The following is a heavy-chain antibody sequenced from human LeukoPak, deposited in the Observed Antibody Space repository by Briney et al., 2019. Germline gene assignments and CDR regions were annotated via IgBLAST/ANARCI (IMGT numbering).Heavy chain of an antibody. V-gene: IGHV5-51*01. CDR2: IDLSDSDI. D-gene: IGHD7-27*01. Sequence: GESLKISCKASGYSFTSYWIGWVRQMPGKGLEWMGIIDLSDSDIRYTPSFQGQVTISADKSLSTAYLQWNSLKASDTAIYYCARQTAMGRSGDYWGQGTLVTVSS. J-gene: IGHJ4*02. CDR3: ARQTAMGRSGDY. CDR1: GYSFTSYW.